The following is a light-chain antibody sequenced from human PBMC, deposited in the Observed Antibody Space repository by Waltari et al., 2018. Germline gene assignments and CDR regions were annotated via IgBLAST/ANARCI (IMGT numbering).Light chain of an antibody. J-gene: IGKJ2*01. CDR2: DAS. V-gene: IGKV3-11*01. CDR1: QSISSF. Sequence: EIVLTQSPATLSLSPGERATLPCRASQSISSFLAWYQQKPGQAPRLLIYDASKRATGIPTRFSGSGSGTDFTLTISSLEPEDFAIYYCQQRNDWPPMYTFGQGTKLEIK. CDR3: QQRNDWPPMYT.